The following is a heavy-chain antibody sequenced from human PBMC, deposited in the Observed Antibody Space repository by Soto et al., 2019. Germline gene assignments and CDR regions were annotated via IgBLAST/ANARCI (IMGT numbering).Heavy chain of an antibody. CDR3: ARGSYYDSSGYLTF. D-gene: IGHD3-22*01. Sequence: ASVKVSCKASGYTFTSYAMHWVRQAPGQRLEWMGWINAGNGNTKYSQKFQGRVTITRDTSASTAYMELSSLRSEDTAVYYCARGSYYDSSGYLTFWGQGTLVTVSS. V-gene: IGHV1-3*01. CDR2: INAGNGNT. CDR1: GYTFTSYA. J-gene: IGHJ4*02.